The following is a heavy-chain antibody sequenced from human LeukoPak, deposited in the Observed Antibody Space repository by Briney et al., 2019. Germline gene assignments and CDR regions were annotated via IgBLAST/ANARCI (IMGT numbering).Heavy chain of an antibody. CDR2: IYYSGST. D-gene: IGHD5-12*01. CDR1: GGSISSSSYY. Sequence: PSETLSLTCTVSGGSISSSSYYWGWIRRPPGKGLEWIGSIYYSGSTYYNPSLKSRVTISVDTSKNQFSLKLSSVTAADTAVYYCARYHSGYDDYWGQGTLVTVSS. J-gene: IGHJ4*02. V-gene: IGHV4-39*07. CDR3: ARYHSGYDDY.